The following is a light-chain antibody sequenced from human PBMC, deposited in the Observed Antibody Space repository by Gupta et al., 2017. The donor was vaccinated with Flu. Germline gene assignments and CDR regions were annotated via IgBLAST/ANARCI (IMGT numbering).Light chain of an antibody. J-gene: IGLJ1*01. CDR3: QSYDSSLSGSDV. CDR1: SSNIGAGYD. Sequence: QSVLTQPPSVSGVPVQRVTISCTGSSSNIGAGYDVHWYQQLPGTAPKLLIYGNSNRPSGVPDRFSGYKSGNADSRAITGRQAEDEAEYDGQSYDSSLSGSDVFGTGTKVTVL. V-gene: IGLV1-40*01. CDR2: GNS.